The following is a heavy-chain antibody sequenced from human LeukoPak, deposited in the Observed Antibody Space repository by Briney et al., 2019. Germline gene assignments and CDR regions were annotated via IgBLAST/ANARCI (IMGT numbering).Heavy chain of an antibody. CDR1: GFTFSSYE. V-gene: IGHV3-48*03. D-gene: IGHD2-21*01. CDR3: ASGASSGYFF. CDR2: ISSSGGTI. Sequence: PGGSLRLSCAASGFTFSSYEMNWVRQAPGKGLEWVSYISSSGGTIYYADSVKGRFTTSRDNAKNSLFLQMNSLRAEDTAVYYCASGASSGYFFWGQGALVTVSS. J-gene: IGHJ4*02.